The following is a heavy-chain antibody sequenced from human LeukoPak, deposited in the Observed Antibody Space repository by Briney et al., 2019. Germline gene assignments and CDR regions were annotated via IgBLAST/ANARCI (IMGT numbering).Heavy chain of an antibody. CDR2: IYLSARS. CDR3: ARGHMGLDH. CDR1: GASISNDY. D-gene: IGHD1-26*01. Sequence: SETLSLTCTVSGASISNDYWSWIRQPPGKGLEWIGYIYLSARSNYNPSLKSRVTISVDTSKNQVSLKLSSVTAADTAVYYCARGHMGLDHWGQGTLVTVSS. V-gene: IGHV4-59*12. J-gene: IGHJ4*02.